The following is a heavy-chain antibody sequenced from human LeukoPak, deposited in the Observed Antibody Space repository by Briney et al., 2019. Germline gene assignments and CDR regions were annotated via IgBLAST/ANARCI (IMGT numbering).Heavy chain of an antibody. CDR3: ARDQVGVVPAATNHMDV. CDR1: GYTFTGYY. CDR2: INPNSGGT. D-gene: IGHD2-2*01. V-gene: IGHV1-2*02. Sequence: ASVKVSCKASGYTFTGYYMHWVRQAPGQGLEWMGWINPNSGGTKYAQKFQGRVTMTRDTSISTAYMELSRLRSDDTAVYYCARDQVGVVPAATNHMDVWGKGTRSPSP. J-gene: IGHJ6*03.